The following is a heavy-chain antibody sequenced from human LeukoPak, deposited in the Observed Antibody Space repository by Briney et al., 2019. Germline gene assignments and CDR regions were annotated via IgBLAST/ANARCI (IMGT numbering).Heavy chain of an antibody. CDR2: ISSSGSTI. CDR3: ARGGCSGGSCFFEY. V-gene: IGHV3-11*01. D-gene: IGHD2-15*01. CDR1: GFTFSDYY. Sequence: GGSLRLSCAASGFTFSDYYMSWIRQAPGKGLEWVSYISSSGSTIYYADFVKGRFTISRDNAKKSLYLQMNSLRAEDTAFYYCARGGCSGGSCFFEYWGQGTLVTVSS. J-gene: IGHJ4*02.